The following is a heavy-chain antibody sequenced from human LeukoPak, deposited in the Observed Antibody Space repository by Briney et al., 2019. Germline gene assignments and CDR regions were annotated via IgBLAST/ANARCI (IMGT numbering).Heavy chain of an antibody. CDR1: GYTFTSYG. D-gene: IGHD3-22*01. CDR3: ARDAGHDSSGYDAFDI. V-gene: IGHV1-18*01. Sequence: ASVKVSCKASGYTFTSYGISWVRQAPGQGLEWMGWISAYNGNTNYAQKLQGRVTMTTDTSTSTAYMELRSLRSDDTAVYYCARDAGHDSSGYDAFDIWGQGTMVTVSS. J-gene: IGHJ3*02. CDR2: ISAYNGNT.